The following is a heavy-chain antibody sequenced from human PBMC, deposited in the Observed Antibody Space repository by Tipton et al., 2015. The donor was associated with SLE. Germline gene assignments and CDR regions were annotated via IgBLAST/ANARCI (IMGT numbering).Heavy chain of an antibody. CDR1: GGSISSHY. V-gene: IGHV4-34*01. Sequence: TLSLTCTVSGGSISSHYWSWIRQPPGKGLEWIGEINHSGSTNYNPSLKSRVTISVDTSKNQFSLKLSSVTAADTAVYYCARDPSMREAFDIWGQGTMVTVSS. J-gene: IGHJ3*02. D-gene: IGHD2/OR15-2a*01. CDR3: ARDPSMREAFDI. CDR2: INHSGST.